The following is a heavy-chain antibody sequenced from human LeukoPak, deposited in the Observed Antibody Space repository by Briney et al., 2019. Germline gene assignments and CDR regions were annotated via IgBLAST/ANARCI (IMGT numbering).Heavy chain of an antibody. V-gene: IGHV1-2*06. CDR1: GYTFTGYY. D-gene: IGHD5-12*01. J-gene: IGHJ6*03. CDR2: INHNSDGT. Sequence: ASVKVSCKASGYTFTGYYMHLVRQAPGQGLEWMGRINHNSDGTNYAQKFQGRGTMTRDTSISTAYMELSSLRSDDTAVYYCVRDKDSGYDPYYYYYYMDVWGKGTTVTVS. CDR3: VRDKDSGYDPYYYYYYMDV.